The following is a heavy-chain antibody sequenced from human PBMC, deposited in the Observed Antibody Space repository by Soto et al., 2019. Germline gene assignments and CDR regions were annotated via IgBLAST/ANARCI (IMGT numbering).Heavy chain of an antibody. CDR2: INSDGSST. J-gene: IGHJ4*02. CDR3: ARDFDYGSGSGYFDY. V-gene: IGHV3-74*01. D-gene: IGHD3-10*01. CDR1: GFTFSSYW. Sequence: GGSLRLSCAASGFTFSSYWMHWVRQAPGKGLVWVSRINSDGSSTSYADSVKGRFTISRDNAENTLYLQMNSLRAEDTAVYYCARDFDYGSGSGYFDYWGQGTLVTVSS.